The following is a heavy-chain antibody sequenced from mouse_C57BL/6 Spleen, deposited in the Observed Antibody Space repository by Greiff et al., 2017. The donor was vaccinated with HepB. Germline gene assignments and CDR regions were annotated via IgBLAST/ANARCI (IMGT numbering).Heavy chain of an antibody. D-gene: IGHD1-1*01. V-gene: IGHV1-26*01. CDR1: GYTFTDYY. J-gene: IGHJ4*01. CDR3: ARALGSSYKGYAMDY. CDR2: INPNNGGT. Sequence: EVQLQQSGPELVKPGASVKISCKASGYTFTDYYMNWVKQSHGKSLEWIGDINPNNGGTSYNQKFKGKATLTVDKSSSTAYMEIRSLTSEDSAVYYCARALGSSYKGYAMDYWGQGTSVTVSS.